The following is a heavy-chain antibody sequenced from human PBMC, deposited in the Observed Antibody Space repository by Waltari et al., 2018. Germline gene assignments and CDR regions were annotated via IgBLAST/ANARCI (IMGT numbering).Heavy chain of an antibody. J-gene: IGHJ4*02. V-gene: IGHV1-2*02. CDR2: YNPTGGAT. CDR1: GYTFTGYY. CDR3: ASDPLNDYGDY. Sequence: QVQLVQSGAEVKKPVASVKVSCKASGYTFTGYYMHWVRQAPGQGLEWMGWYNPTGGATDCAHKFTGRVTMTRHTSTRTAYMELSRLSSDDTAVYYCASDPLNDYGDYWGQGTLVTVSS.